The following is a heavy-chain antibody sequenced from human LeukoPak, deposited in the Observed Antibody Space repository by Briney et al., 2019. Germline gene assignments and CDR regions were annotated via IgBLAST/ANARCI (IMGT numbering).Heavy chain of an antibody. D-gene: IGHD3-9*01. J-gene: IGHJ4*02. CDR2: ISGSGGST. Sequence: GGSLRLSCAASGFTFSSYAMSWVRQAPGKGLEWVSAISGSGGSTYYADSVEGRFTISRDNSKNTLYLQMNSLRAEDTAVYYCAKDVKVGIRYFDWLLYPEYWGQGTLVTVSS. CDR1: GFTFSSYA. CDR3: AKDVKVGIRYFDWLLYPEY. V-gene: IGHV3-23*01.